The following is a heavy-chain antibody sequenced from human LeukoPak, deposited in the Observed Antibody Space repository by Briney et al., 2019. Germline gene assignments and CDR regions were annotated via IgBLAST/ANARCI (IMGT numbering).Heavy chain of an antibody. D-gene: IGHD4-23*01. J-gene: IGHJ6*02. CDR1: GFTFSSYA. V-gene: IGHV3-23*01. Sequence: GGSLRLSCAASGFTFSSYAMNWVRQAPGKGLEWVSVISGSGDSTYYAYSVKGRFTISRDNSKNTLYLQMRSLRAEETAIYYCAKDLAYGGNSGYYYYGMDVWGQGTTVTVSS. CDR2: ISGSGDST. CDR3: AKDLAYGGNSGYYYYGMDV.